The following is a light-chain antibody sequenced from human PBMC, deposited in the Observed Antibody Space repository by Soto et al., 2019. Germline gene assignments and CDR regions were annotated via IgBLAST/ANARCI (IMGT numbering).Light chain of an antibody. Sequence: SYELTQPPSVSVAPGQTATITCGGNNIGTKSVHWYQQKPGQAPVLVVFHDRDRPSGISDRFSGSHSGNTATLNISRVEAGDEADYYCQVWDDNSDHTGVFGVGTKLTVL. CDR3: QVWDDNSDHTGV. CDR1: NIGTKS. J-gene: IGLJ3*02. V-gene: IGLV3-21*02. CDR2: HDR.